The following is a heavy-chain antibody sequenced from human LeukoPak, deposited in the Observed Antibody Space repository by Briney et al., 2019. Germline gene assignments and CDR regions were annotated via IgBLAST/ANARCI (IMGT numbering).Heavy chain of an antibody. CDR2: INPNSGGT. Sequence: ASVKVSCKASGYTFTAYYIHWVRQAPGQGLEWMGWINPNSGGTNYAEKFQGRVTMTRDTPISTAYMELSRLRSDDTAVYYCARGDYYGSGSRYPSDYYYGMDVWGQGTTVTVSS. V-gene: IGHV1-2*02. CDR1: GYTFTAYY. CDR3: ARGDYYGSGSRYPSDYYYGMDV. J-gene: IGHJ6*02. D-gene: IGHD3-10*01.